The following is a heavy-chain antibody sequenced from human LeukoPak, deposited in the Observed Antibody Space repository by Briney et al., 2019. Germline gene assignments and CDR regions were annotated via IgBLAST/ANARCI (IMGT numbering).Heavy chain of an antibody. Sequence: GGSLRLSCTVSGFTVISNSWSWVRQAPGKGLEWVSFIYSGGNTHYSDSVKGRFTISRDNSKNTLYLQMNSLRAEDTAVYYCAKGWNTAPEYWGQGTLVTVSS. D-gene: IGHD1-1*01. CDR2: IYSGGNT. J-gene: IGHJ4*02. CDR3: AKGWNTAPEY. V-gene: IGHV3-53*05. CDR1: GFTVISNS.